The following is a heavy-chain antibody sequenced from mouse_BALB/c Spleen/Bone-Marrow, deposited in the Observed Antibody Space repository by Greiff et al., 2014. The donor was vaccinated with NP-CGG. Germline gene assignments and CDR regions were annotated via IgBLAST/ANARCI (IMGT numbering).Heavy chain of an antibody. J-gene: IGHJ3*01. CDR3: AHDAPFTY. V-gene: IGHV14-3*02. Sequence: VQLKESGADLVKPGASVKLSCTTSGFNIKDTFMHWVKQRPEQGPGWIGRIDPASGNTKYDPKFQGKATITADTSSNKVSLQLSGLTSEDTAVYYCAHDAPFTYWGQGTLVTVSA. D-gene: IGHD2-3*01. CDR1: GFNIKDTF. CDR2: IDPASGNT.